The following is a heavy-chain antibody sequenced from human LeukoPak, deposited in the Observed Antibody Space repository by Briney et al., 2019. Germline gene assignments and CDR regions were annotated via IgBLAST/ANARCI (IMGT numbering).Heavy chain of an antibody. Sequence: GGSLRLSCVASGFTYSSYSMQWVRQTPGKGLEWVGILSYDGTNTYYGESVKGRFTISRDNAKNSLYLQMNSLRAEDTAVYYCARAGSGRSPDWFDPWGQGTLVTVSS. CDR3: ARAGSGRSPDWFDP. D-gene: IGHD1-26*01. J-gene: IGHJ5*02. CDR2: LSYDGTNT. V-gene: IGHV3-33*05. CDR1: GFTYSSYS.